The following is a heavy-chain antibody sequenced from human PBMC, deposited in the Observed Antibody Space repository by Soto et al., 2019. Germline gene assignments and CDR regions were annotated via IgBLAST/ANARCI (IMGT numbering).Heavy chain of an antibody. J-gene: IGHJ6*02. V-gene: IGHV4-59*01. CDR2: IYYSGST. D-gene: IGHD1-1*01. CDR3: ARDGVGTGTTDYYYYGMDV. Sequence: PSETLSLTCTVSGGSISSYYWSWIRQPPGKGLEWIGYIYYSGSTNYNPSLKSRVTISVDTSKNQFSLKLSSVTAADTAVYYCARDGVGTGTTDYYYYGMDVWGQGTTVTVSS. CDR1: GGSISSYY.